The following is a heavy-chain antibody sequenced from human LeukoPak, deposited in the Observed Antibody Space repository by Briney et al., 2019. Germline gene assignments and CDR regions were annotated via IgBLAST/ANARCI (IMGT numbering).Heavy chain of an antibody. J-gene: IGHJ4*02. CDR1: GFTFNKYP. V-gene: IGHV3-48*01. CDR2: IRDDSDAT. Sequence: GGSLRLSCAASGFTFNKYPMNWVRQAPGKGLEWISNIRDDSDATTYADSVKGRFTISRDNAKNSLYLQINSLRAEDTAVYYCVRDLNWVFDYWGQGTLVTVSS. D-gene: IGHD3-16*01. CDR3: VRDLNWVFDY.